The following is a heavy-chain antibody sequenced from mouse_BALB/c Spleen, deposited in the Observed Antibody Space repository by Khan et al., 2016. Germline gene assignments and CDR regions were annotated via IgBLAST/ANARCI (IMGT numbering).Heavy chain of an antibody. J-gene: IGHJ2*01. CDR2: ISYDGSN. CDR1: GYSITSGYY. CDR3: AGDAYYFDY. V-gene: IGHV3-6*02. Sequence: EVQLQESGPGLVKPSQSLSLTCSVTGYSITSGYYWNWIRQFPGNKLEWMGYISYDGSNNYNPSPKNRISITRDTSKNQFFLKLNSVTTEDTATYYCAGDAYYFDYWGQGTTLTVSS.